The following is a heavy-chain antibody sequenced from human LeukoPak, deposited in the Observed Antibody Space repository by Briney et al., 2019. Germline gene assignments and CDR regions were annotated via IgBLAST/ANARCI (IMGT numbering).Heavy chain of an antibody. CDR1: GGSISSYY. J-gene: IGHJ6*02. CDR2: IYYSGST. Sequence: SETLSLTCTVSGGSISSYYWSWIRQPTGKGLEWIGYIYYSGSTNYNPSLKSRVTISVDTSKNQFSLKLSSVTAADTAVYYCARDNWNYGSSMDVWGQGTTVTVSS. D-gene: IGHD1-7*01. V-gene: IGHV4-59*01. CDR3: ARDNWNYGSSMDV.